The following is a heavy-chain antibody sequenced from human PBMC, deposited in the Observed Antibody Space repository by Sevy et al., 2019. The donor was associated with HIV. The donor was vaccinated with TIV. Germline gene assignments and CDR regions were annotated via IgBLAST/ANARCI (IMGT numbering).Heavy chain of an antibody. CDR2: IYHSATT. Sequence: SETMSLTCAVSGYSLSRGYYWAWIRQPPGKRLEWIGSIYHSATTYYNPSLESRLTMSVDSSKNQFSLKLSSVTAADTAMYYCARGSGVGGTYLVFGFDYWGQGALVTVSS. V-gene: IGHV4-38-2*01. D-gene: IGHD3-10*02. CDR1: GYSLSRGYY. CDR3: ARGSGVGGTYLVFGFDY. J-gene: IGHJ4*02.